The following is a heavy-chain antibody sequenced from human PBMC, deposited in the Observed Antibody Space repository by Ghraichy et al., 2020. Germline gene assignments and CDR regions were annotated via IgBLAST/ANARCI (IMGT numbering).Heavy chain of an antibody. Sequence: GESLNISCAASGFTFSSYAMSWVRQAPGKGLEWVSAISGSGGSTYYADSVKGRFTISRDNSKNTLYLQMNSLRAEDTAVYYCAKRGSEGMERYWGQGTLVTVSS. CDR1: GFTFSSYA. V-gene: IGHV3-23*01. CDR2: ISGSGGST. D-gene: IGHD6-13*01. CDR3: AKRGSEGMERY. J-gene: IGHJ4*02.